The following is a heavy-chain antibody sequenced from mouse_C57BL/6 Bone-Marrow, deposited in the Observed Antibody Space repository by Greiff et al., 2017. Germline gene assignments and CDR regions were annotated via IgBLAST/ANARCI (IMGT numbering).Heavy chain of an antibody. CDR1: GYTFTSYG. D-gene: IGHD2-4*01. Sequence: QVQLQQSGAELARPGASVTLSCKASGYTFTSYGISWVKQRTGQGLRWIGEIYPRSGNTYYNGKFKGKATLTADKSSSTAYMELRSLTSEDSAVYFCARERGRLYDYDVEWFAYWGQGTLVTVSA. CDR2: IYPRSGNT. J-gene: IGHJ3*01. CDR3: ARERGRLYDYDVEWFAY. V-gene: IGHV1-81*01.